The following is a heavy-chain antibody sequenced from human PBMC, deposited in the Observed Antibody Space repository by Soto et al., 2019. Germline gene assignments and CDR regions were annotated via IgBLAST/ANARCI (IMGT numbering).Heavy chain of an antibody. CDR3: ARDGACTSHCYPFDY. CDR1: GYTFTSYY. J-gene: IGHJ4*02. CDR2: INPSGGST. V-gene: IGHV1-46*03. Sequence: GASVKVSCKASGYTFTSYYMHWVRQAPGQGLEWMGIINPSGGSTSYAQKFQGRVTMTRDTSTSTVYMELSSLRSEDTAVYYCARDGACTSHCYPFDYWGQGTLVTSPQ. D-gene: IGHD2-2*01.